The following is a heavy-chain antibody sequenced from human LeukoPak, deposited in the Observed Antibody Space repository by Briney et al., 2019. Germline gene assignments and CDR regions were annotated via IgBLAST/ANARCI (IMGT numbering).Heavy chain of an antibody. CDR1: GGSISSYY. CDR2: IYYSGST. J-gene: IGHJ4*02. CDR3: ARDGYGSGSYSFDY. Sequence: SETLSLTCTVSGGSISSYYWSWIRQPPGKGLEWIGYIYYSGSTNYNPSLKSRVTISVDTSKNQFSLKLSSVTAADTAVYYCARDGYGSGSYSFDYWGQGTLVTVSS. D-gene: IGHD3-10*01. V-gene: IGHV4-59*01.